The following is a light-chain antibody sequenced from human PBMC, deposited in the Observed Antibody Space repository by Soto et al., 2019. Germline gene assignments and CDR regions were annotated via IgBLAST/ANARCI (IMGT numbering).Light chain of an antibody. Sequence: QSALTQPPSASGSPGQSVTISYTGTSSDVGGYNYVSWYQQHPGKAPKLMIYEVSKRPSGVPDRFSGSKSGNTASLTVSGLQAEDDADYYCSSYAGSNNLVFGGGTKLTVL. V-gene: IGLV2-8*01. CDR3: SSYAGSNNLV. J-gene: IGLJ2*01. CDR2: EVS. CDR1: SSDVGGYNY.